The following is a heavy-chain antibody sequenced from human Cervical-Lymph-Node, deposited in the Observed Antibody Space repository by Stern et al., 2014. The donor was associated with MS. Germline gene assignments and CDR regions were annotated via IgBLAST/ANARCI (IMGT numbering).Heavy chain of an antibody. CDR3: AKDGDARIFDY. J-gene: IGHJ4*02. CDR2: IFHDGSQE. V-gene: IGHV3-30*18. CDR1: GFTFSDYG. Sequence: QVQLMQSGGGVVQPGGSLRLSCVVSGFTFSDYGMHWVRQSPGEGLEWVAVIFHDGSQEFYAESVKGRFTISRDNSKGTLYLQMNSLRIEDTAMYYCAKDGDARIFDYWGQGTQVTV. D-gene: IGHD3-10*01.